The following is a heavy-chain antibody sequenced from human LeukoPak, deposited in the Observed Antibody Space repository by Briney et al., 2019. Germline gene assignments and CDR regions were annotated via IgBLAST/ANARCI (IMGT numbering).Heavy chain of an antibody. V-gene: IGHV3-23*01. CDR3: AKGTGFVVVPAAIDY. CDR1: GFTFSNAW. CDR2: ISGSGGST. Sequence: PGGSLRLSCATSGFTFSNAWMSWVRQAPGKGLEWVSAISGSGGSTYYADSVKGRFTISRDNSKNTLYLQMNSLRAEDTAVYYCAKGTGFVVVPAAIDYWGQGTLVTVSS. D-gene: IGHD2-2*01. J-gene: IGHJ4*02.